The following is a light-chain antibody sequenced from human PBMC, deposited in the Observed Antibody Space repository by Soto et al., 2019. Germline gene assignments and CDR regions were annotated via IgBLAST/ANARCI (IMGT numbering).Light chain of an antibody. CDR2: GAS. Sequence: VMTQSPTTLSVSPGERATLSCRASHGVGNNLAWYQQIPGQAPRLLIYGASTRATGVPARFSGSGSATQFTLTISSLEPEDFAVYFCQQRSSWPLTFGGGTKVDI. V-gene: IGKV3-15*01. J-gene: IGKJ4*02. CDR3: QQRSSWPLT. CDR1: HGVGNN.